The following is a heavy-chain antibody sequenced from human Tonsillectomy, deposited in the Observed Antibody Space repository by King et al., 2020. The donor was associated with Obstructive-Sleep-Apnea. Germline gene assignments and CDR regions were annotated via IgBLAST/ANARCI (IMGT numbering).Heavy chain of an antibody. D-gene: IGHD3-22*01. V-gene: IGHV3-48*01. CDR1: GFTFSSYS. CDR3: ARDPNGDGGYYYFDY. Sequence: VQLVESGGGLVQPGGSLRLSCAASGFTFSSYSMNWVRQAPGKGREGVSYISSSSSTIYYADSVKGRFTISRDNAKNSLYLQMNSLRAEDTAVYYCARDPNGDGGYYYFDYWGQGTLVTVSS. CDR2: ISSSSSTI. J-gene: IGHJ4*02.